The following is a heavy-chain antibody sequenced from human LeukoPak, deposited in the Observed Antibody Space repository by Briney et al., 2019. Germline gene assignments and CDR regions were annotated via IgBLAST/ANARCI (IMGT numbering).Heavy chain of an antibody. Sequence: GGSLRLSCAASGFTFSSYGMHWVRQAPGKGLEWVAVIWYGGSNKYYADSVKGRFTISRDNSKNTLYLQTNSLRAEDTAVFYCARAPRRCSGGRCYSSTFDYWGQGTLVTVSS. V-gene: IGHV3-33*08. CDR2: IWYGGSNK. CDR3: ARAPRRCSGGRCYSSTFDY. J-gene: IGHJ4*02. D-gene: IGHD2-15*01. CDR1: GFTFSSYG.